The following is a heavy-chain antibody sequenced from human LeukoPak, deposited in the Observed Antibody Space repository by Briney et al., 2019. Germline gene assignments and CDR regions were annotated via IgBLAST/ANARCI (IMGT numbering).Heavy chain of an antibody. CDR3: AKDRQLWSPGYYYMDV. J-gene: IGHJ6*03. V-gene: IGHV3-33*06. CDR1: GFTFTNYG. CDR2: IWYDGSNK. Sequence: GGSLRLSCAASGFTFTNYGMHWVRQVPGKGLEWVTVIWYDGSNKYYADSVKGRFTISRDNSKNTLYLQMNSLRAEDTAVYFCAKDRQLWSPGYYYMDVWGKGTTVTVSS. D-gene: IGHD5-18*01.